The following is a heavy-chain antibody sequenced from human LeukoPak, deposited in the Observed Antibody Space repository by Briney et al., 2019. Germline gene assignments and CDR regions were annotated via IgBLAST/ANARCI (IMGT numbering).Heavy chain of an antibody. J-gene: IGHJ4*02. CDR3: ALEWLSEYFDY. V-gene: IGHV1-69*13. CDR1: GGTFSSYA. D-gene: IGHD3-3*01. Sequence: SVKVSCKASGGTFSSYAISWVRQAPGQGLEWMGGIIPIFGTANYAQKFQGRVTITADESTSTAYMELSSLSSEDTAVYYCALEWLSEYFDYWGQGALVTVSS. CDR2: IIPIFGTA.